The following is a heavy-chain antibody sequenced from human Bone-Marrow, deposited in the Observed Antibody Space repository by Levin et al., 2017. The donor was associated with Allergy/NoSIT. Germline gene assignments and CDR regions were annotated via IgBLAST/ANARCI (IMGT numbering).Heavy chain of an antibody. Sequence: SQTLSLPCTISGYSIRSGHNWGWIRQPPGKGLEWIGNIYHTGSAYYNPSLKSRVTLSVDRSNNQFSLNLGSVTAADAAVYFCAGQVVAVGSFDYWGQGTLVTVPS. J-gene: IGHJ4*02. V-gene: IGHV4-38-2*02. D-gene: IGHD6-13*01. CDR2: IYHTGSA. CDR3: AGQVVAVGSFDY. CDR1: GYSIRSGHN.